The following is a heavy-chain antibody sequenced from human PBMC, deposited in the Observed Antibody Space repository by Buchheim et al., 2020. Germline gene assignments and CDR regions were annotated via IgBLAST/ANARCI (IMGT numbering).Heavy chain of an antibody. CDR1: SGSVTSGVYY. J-gene: IGHJ4*02. CDR3: AREYSSTGAYSLDEDPVYYFDY. Sequence: QVQLQESGPGLVKPSETLSLTCSVSSGSVTSGVYYWSWIRQPPGKGLEWIGYIYYSGITYYNSSLKSRVTMSLDTSKNQFSLKLNSVTAADTALYYCAREYSSTGAYSLDEDPVYYFDYWGQGIL. V-gene: IGHV4-61*08. CDR2: IYYSGIT. D-gene: IGHD2-8*02.